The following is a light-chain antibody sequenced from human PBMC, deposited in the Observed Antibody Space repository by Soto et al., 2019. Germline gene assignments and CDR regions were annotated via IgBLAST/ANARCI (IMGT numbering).Light chain of an antibody. CDR1: VLAKKY. Sequence: SYGLTQPSSVSVSPGQTARITCSGDVLAKKYARWFQQKPGQAPVLLIYKDSERPSGIPERFSGSSSGTTVTLTISGAQVEDEADYYCYSAADNIGVFGTGTKVTVL. CDR3: YSAADNIGV. V-gene: IGLV3-27*01. J-gene: IGLJ1*01. CDR2: KDS.